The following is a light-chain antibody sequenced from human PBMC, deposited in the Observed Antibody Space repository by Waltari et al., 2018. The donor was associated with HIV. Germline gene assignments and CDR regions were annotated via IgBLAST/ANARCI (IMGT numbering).Light chain of an antibody. CDR2: DAS. Sequence: EIVLTQSPATLPLSPGERTTLSCRASQSVGSYLGWYQQKPGQAPRLLIYDASNRATVIPARFSGSGSGTDFTLTISSLEPEDFAVYYCQQRSDWPPTFGQGTKVEIK. CDR1: QSVGSY. J-gene: IGKJ1*01. CDR3: QQRSDWPPT. V-gene: IGKV3-11*01.